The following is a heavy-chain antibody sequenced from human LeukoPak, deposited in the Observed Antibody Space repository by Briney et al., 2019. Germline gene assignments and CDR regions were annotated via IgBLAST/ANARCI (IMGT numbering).Heavy chain of an antibody. Sequence: SETLSLTCTVSGGSISSSSYYWGWIRQPPGKGLEWIGSIYYSGSTYYNPSLKSRVTISVDTSKNQFSLKLSSVTAADTAVYYCARPEGEGGYDTWGQGTLVTVSS. D-gene: IGHD5-12*01. CDR1: GGSISSSSYY. J-gene: IGHJ5*02. V-gene: IGHV4-39*07. CDR3: ARPEGEGGYDT. CDR2: IYYSGST.